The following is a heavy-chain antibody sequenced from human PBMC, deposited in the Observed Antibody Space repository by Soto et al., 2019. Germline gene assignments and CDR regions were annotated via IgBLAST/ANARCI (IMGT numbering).Heavy chain of an antibody. CDR1: GFSLSTSGVG. Sequence: SGPTLVKPTQTLTLTCTFSGFSLSTSGVGVGWIRQPPGKALEWLALIYWNDDKRYSPSLKSRLTITKDTSKNQVVLTMTNMDPVDTATYYCAHRRIAAAAKGAFDYWGQGTLVTVSS. CDR3: AHRRIAAAAKGAFDY. CDR2: IYWNDDK. J-gene: IGHJ4*02. V-gene: IGHV2-5*01. D-gene: IGHD6-13*01.